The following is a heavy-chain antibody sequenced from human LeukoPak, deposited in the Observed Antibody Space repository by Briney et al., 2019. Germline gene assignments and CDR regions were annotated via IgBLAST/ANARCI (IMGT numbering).Heavy chain of an antibody. J-gene: IGHJ3*02. CDR1: GFTFSSYS. CDR3: AREGFSKGDYVRVHAFDI. CDR2: ISSSSSYI. V-gene: IGHV3-21*01. Sequence: GGSLRLSCAASGFTFSSYSMNWVRQAPGKGLEWVSSISSSSSYIYYADSVKGRFTISRDNSKNTLYLQMNSLRAEDTAVYYCAREGFSKGDYVRVHAFDIWGQGTMVTVSS. D-gene: IGHD4-17*01.